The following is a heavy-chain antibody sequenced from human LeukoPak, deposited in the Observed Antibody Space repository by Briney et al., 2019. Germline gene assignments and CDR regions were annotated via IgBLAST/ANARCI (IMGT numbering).Heavy chain of an antibody. Sequence: ASVKVSCKASGYTFTGYYMHWVRQAPGQGLEWMGRVDPEDGETIYAEKFQGRVTITADTSTDTAYMELSSLRSEDTAVYYCATVPLRFLEWSYFDCWGQGTLVTVSS. V-gene: IGHV1-69-2*01. CDR2: VDPEDGET. D-gene: IGHD3-3*01. J-gene: IGHJ4*02. CDR1: GYTFTGYY. CDR3: ATVPLRFLEWSYFDC.